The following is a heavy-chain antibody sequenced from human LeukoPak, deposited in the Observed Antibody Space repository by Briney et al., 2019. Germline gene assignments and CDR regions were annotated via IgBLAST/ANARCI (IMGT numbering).Heavy chain of an antibody. CDR1: GGSFSGYY. D-gene: IGHD6-19*01. J-gene: IGHJ5*02. Sequence: SETLSLTCAVYGGSFSGYYWSWIRRPPGKGLEWIGEINHSGSTNYNPSLKSRVTISVDTSKNQFSLKLSSVTAADTAVYYCARDRRSIAVAGTDWFDPWGQGTLVTVSS. CDR3: ARDRRSIAVAGTDWFDP. CDR2: INHSGST. V-gene: IGHV4-34*01.